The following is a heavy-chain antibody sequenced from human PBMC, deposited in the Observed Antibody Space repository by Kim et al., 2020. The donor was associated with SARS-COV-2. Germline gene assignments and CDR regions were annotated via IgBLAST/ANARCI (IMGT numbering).Heavy chain of an antibody. V-gene: IGHV3-33*01. CDR3: AREYSSGWYYFDY. J-gene: IGHJ4*02. Sequence: NDDSVKGRFTIARDNSTNTLYLQMNSLRAEDTAVYYCAREYSSGWYYFDYWGQGTLVTVSS. D-gene: IGHD6-19*01.